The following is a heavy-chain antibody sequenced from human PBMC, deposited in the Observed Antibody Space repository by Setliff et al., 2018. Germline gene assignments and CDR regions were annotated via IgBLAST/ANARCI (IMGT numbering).Heavy chain of an antibody. V-gene: IGHV3-48*01. CDR2: IRNDGATT. Sequence: GGSLRLSCAASGFTFSSDPMNWVRQAPGKGLEWLSNIRNDGATTSYADSVKGRFTISRDNSKNTLYLQMNILRPEDTALYYCVRDSSADYYDNDYFKYWGQGALVTVSS. J-gene: IGHJ1*01. D-gene: IGHD2-21*02. CDR1: GFTFSSDP. CDR3: VRDSSADYYDNDYFKY.